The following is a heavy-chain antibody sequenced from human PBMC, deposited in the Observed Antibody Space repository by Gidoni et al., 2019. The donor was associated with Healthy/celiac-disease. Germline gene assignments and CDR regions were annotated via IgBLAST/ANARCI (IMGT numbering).Heavy chain of an antibody. D-gene: IGHD2-2*02. CDR1: GITVGDYA. CDR3: TRDGIRRVPAAILGGYYYGMDV. Sequence: EVQLVESGGGLVQPGRYLRLSCTAPGITVGDYAMSWVRPDPGKGLEWVGFIRSKAYGGTTEYAASVKGRFTISRDDSKSIAYLQMNSLKTEDTAVYYCTRDGIRRVPAAILGGYYYGMDVWGQGTTVTVSS. J-gene: IGHJ6*02. CDR2: IRSKAYGGTT. V-gene: IGHV3-49*04.